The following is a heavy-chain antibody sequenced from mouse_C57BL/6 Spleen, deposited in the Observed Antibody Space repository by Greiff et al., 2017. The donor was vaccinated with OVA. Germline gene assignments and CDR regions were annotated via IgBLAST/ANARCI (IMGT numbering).Heavy chain of an antibody. V-gene: IGHV1-81*01. CDR2: IYPRSGNT. CDR3: ARGSNYGSPHWYFDV. Sequence: QVQLQQSGAELARPGASVKLSCKASGYTFTSYGISWVKQRTGQGLEWIGEIYPRSGNTYYNEKFKGKATLTADKSSSTAYMELRSLTSEDSAVYFCARGSNYGSPHWYFDVWGTGTTVTVSS. D-gene: IGHD1-1*01. CDR1: GYTFTSYG. J-gene: IGHJ1*03.